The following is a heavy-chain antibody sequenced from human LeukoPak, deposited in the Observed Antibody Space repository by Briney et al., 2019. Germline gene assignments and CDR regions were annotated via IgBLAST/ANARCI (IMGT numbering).Heavy chain of an antibody. CDR3: ARGYCCSTSCYQKN. CDR2: IYHSGST. D-gene: IGHD2-2*01. Sequence: PSETLSLTCAVSGGSISSGGYSWSWIRQPPGKGLEWIGYIYHSGSTYYNPSLKSRVTISVDTSKNQFSLKLSSVTAADTAVYYCARGYCCSTSCYQKNWGQGTLVTVSS. J-gene: IGHJ4*02. CDR1: GGSISSGGYS. V-gene: IGHV4-30-2*01.